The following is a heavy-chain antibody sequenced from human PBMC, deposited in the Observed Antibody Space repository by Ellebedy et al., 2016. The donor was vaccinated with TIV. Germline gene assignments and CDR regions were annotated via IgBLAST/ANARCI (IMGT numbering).Heavy chain of an antibody. D-gene: IGHD1-14*01. J-gene: IGHJ4*02. CDR2: ITASGDRS. CDR3: AKEAAPTGIPYFDY. CDR1: GFTFSSYA. Sequence: GESLKISCAASGFTFSSYAMSWVRQAPGKGPEWVSGITASGDRSFYADSVRGRFTLSRDNSKNTLSLQMYNLRAEDTGVYYWAKEAAPTGIPYFDYWGQGSQVTVSP. V-gene: IGHV3-23*01.